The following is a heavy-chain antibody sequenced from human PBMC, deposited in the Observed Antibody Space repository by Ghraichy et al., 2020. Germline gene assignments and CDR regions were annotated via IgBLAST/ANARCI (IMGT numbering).Heavy chain of an antibody. J-gene: IGHJ4*02. CDR2: INSDASST. CDR3: ASCSSTNCRAALDY. V-gene: IGHV3-74*01. D-gene: IGHD2-2*01. CDR1: GFTFSTYW. Sequence: SCAASGFTFSTYWMFWVRQTAGKGLDWVSRINSDASSTSYADSVKGRFTISRDNAQNTLYLQMNSLRVEDTAVYYCASCSSTNCRAALDYWGQGTLVTVSS.